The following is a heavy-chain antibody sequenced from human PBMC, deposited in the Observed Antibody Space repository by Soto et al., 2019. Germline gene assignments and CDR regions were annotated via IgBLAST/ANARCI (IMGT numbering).Heavy chain of an antibody. V-gene: IGHV3-7*01. Sequence: GESLKISCAASGFTFSTYWMTWVRQAPGKGLEWVANINPDGSKRYYVDSVKGRFTISRDNVKNSLYLQVNGLRAEDTALYYCARARIDLWGRGTLVTVSS. CDR3: ARARIDL. J-gene: IGHJ2*01. CDR1: GFTFSTYW. CDR2: INPDGSKR.